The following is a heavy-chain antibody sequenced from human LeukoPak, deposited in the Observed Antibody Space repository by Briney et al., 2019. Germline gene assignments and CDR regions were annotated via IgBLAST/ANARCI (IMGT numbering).Heavy chain of an antibody. J-gene: IGHJ4*02. CDR1: GGTFSNYA. Sequence: SVKVSCKASGGTFSNYAVSWVRQAPGQGLEWMGGVIPIFATANYAQKFRGRVTITADESTSTAYMELSSLRSEDTAVYYCARGIAARYYFDYWGQGTLVTVSS. CDR3: ARGIAARYYFDY. CDR2: VIPIFATA. V-gene: IGHV1-69*13. D-gene: IGHD6-6*01.